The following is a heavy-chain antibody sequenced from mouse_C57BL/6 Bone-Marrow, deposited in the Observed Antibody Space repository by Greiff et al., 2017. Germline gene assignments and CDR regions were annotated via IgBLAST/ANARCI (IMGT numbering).Heavy chain of an antibody. V-gene: IGHV5-6*01. Sequence: EVQLVESGGDLVKPGASLKLSCAASGFTFSSYCMSWVRQTPDKGLEWVATISSGGSYTYYPDSVKGLFTISRDNATNTLYLQMSSLKSEDTAMYYCARLRPDYWGQGTTLTVSS. CDR3: ARLRPDY. J-gene: IGHJ2*01. CDR1: GFTFSSYC. D-gene: IGHD2-12*01. CDR2: ISSGGSYT.